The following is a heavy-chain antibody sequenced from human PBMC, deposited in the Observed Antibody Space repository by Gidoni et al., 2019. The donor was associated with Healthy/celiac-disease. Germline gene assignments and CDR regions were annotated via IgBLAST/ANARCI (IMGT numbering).Heavy chain of an antibody. D-gene: IGHD5-18*01. Sequence: QAQLVQSEAEVKTPGSWVTVSCKASRGTFSSYAIIWVRQAPGQGLEGMGGIIPTFGTANYAQKFQGSVTISADDSTSTADMELRSLRGEDRAVYYGARAGYSGSEDTAMVEGAFDYWGQGTLVTVSS. J-gene: IGHJ4*02. CDR3: ARAGYSGSEDTAMVEGAFDY. CDR2: IIPTFGTA. V-gene: IGHV1-69*01. CDR1: RGTFSSYA.